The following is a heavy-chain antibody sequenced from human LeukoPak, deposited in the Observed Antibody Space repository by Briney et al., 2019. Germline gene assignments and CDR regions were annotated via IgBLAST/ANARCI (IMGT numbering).Heavy chain of an antibody. CDR1: GFTFRKNV. V-gene: IGHV3-30*04. D-gene: IGHD2-21*02. Sequence: RLTHKASGFTFRKNVVHWGRQATGKRLEWMAVVSNDGSYKYYADSVKGRFTIARDNSNNLLYLQMNSLRPEDTAVYYCAKDNNIVLMTAPADYWGQGTLVTVSS. CDR2: VSNDGSYK. CDR3: AKDNNIVLMTAPADY. J-gene: IGHJ4*02.